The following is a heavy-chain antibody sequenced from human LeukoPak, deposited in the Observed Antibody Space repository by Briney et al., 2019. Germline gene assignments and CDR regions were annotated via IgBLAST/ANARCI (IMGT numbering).Heavy chain of an antibody. CDR2: IRQDGSVQ. CDR3: RVTTRSRGFAY. CDR1: GFTFSSYW. Sequence: GGSLRLSCAASGFTFSSYWMSWVRQAPGKGLEWVANIRQDGSVQNYVDSVKGGFTISRDNPKNSVYLQMSSLRAEDTAVYYCRVTTRSRGFAYWGETTLVTVSS. V-gene: IGHV3-7*01. D-gene: IGHD1/OR15-1a*01. J-gene: IGHJ4*01.